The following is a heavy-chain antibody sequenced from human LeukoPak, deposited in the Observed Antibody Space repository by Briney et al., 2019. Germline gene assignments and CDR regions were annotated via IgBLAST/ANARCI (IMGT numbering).Heavy chain of an antibody. CDR3: AIGPGQPSEYLQN. V-gene: IGHV3-30*03. Sequence: PGRSLRLSCAASGFTFSSYGIHWVRQAPGKGLEWVADVSYDGSEKYYADSVKGRLTISRDKSKNTVSLQMNSLRAEDTAVYYCAIGPGQPSEYLQNWGQGTLVTVSS. J-gene: IGHJ1*01. CDR2: VSYDGSEK. CDR1: GFTFSSYG.